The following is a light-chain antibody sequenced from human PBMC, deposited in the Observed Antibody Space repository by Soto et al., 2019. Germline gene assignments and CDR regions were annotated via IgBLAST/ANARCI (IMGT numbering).Light chain of an antibody. CDR1: QNINIY. V-gene: IGKV1-39*01. CDR3: QHSYTAPPFT. CDR2: GAS. Sequence: DIQMTQSPSSLSASVGDSVTITCRASQNINIYLNWYQQKPGKAPNLLIYGASTLHSGVPSRFRGSGSGTDFSLIINSLQPEDVATYFCQHSYTAPPFTFGQGTRLEI. J-gene: IGKJ2*01.